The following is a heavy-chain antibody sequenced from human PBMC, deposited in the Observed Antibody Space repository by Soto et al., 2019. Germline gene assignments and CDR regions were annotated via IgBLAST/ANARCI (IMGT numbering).Heavy chain of an antibody. CDR1: GVTFSSYG. Sequence: PGGSLRLSCASSGVTFSSYGMHWVRQAPGKGLEWVAVIWYDGSNKYYADSVKGRFTISRDNSKNTLYLQMNSLRAEDTAVYYCARGKQKAVPAAMFFDPWGQGTLVTVSS. CDR2: IWYDGSNK. CDR3: ARGKQKAVPAAMFFDP. D-gene: IGHD2-2*01. J-gene: IGHJ5*02. V-gene: IGHV3-33*01.